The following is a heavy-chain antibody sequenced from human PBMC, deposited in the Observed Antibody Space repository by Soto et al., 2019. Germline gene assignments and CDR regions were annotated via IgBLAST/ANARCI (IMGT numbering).Heavy chain of an antibody. CDR1: GGSITSYY. Sequence: PSETLSLTCTVSGGSITSYYWSWIPQPPGKGLEWNGYIYYSGTTNYNPSHKSRVTISVDTSKNQFSLKLSSVTAADTAVYYCASFGDLVIVPGGNKHYYYYMDVWGKGTTDTVSS. CDR2: IYYSGTT. J-gene: IGHJ6*03. CDR3: ASFGDLVIVPGGNKHYYYYMDV. V-gene: IGHV4-59*01. D-gene: IGHD2-2*01.